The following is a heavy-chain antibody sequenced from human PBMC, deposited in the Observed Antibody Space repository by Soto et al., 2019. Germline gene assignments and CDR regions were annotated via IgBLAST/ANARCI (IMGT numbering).Heavy chain of an antibody. CDR3: AKGPIYYDSSGYYGQFDY. V-gene: IGHV3-23*01. D-gene: IGHD3-22*01. Sequence: PGGSLRLSCAASGFTFSSYAMSWVRQAPGKGLEWVSAISGSGGSTYYADSVKGRFTISRDNSKNTLYLQMNSLRAEDTAVYYCAKGPIYYDSSGYYGQFDYWGQGTLVTVSS. J-gene: IGHJ4*02. CDR1: GFTFSSYA. CDR2: ISGSGGST.